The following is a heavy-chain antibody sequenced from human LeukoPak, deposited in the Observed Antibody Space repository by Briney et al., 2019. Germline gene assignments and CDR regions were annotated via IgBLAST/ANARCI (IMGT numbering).Heavy chain of an antibody. V-gene: IGHV3-53*01. D-gene: IGHD3-16*01. CDR2: IYIDGTT. Sequence: GGSLRLSCAASGFIVSHNYMTWVRQAPGKGLEWISVIYIDGTTYYADSVKGRFTISRDQANNTLYLQMNTLRDEDTAVYYCARVVSGGGDYWGQGTLVTVSS. CDR1: GFIVSHNY. J-gene: IGHJ4*02. CDR3: ARVVSGGGDY.